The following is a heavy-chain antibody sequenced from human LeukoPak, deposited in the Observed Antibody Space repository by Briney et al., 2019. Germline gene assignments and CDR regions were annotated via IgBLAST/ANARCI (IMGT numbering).Heavy chain of an antibody. CDR2: IYYSGST. V-gene: IGHV4-31*03. CDR1: GGSISSGGYY. CDR3: ARGRYSQNYYYYMDV. Sequence: PSETLSLTCTVSGGSISSGGYYWSWIRQHPGKGLEWIGYIYYSGSTYYNPSLKSRVTISVDTSKNQFSLKLSSVTAADTAVYYCARGRYSQNYYYYMDVWGKGTTVTVSS. D-gene: IGHD5-12*01. J-gene: IGHJ6*03.